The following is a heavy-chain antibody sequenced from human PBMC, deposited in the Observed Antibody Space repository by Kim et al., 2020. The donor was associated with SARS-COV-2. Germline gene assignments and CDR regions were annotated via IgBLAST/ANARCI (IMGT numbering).Heavy chain of an antibody. Sequence: GGSLRLSCAASGFTVSSNYMSWLRQAPGKGLEWLSVIYSGDKTYYVESVKGRLTISRDNSKNTLYLQMSRLRVEDTAVYYCATNLAAAGVVWGQGTLVTV. D-gene: IGHD6-13*01. J-gene: IGHJ4*02. CDR2: IYSGDKT. CDR3: ATNLAAAGVV. V-gene: IGHV3-66*01. CDR1: GFTVSSNY.